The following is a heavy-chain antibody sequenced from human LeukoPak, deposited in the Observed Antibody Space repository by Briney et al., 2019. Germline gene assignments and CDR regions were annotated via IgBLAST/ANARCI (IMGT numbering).Heavy chain of an antibody. D-gene: IGHD2-2*01. CDR1: GGSFSGYY. J-gene: IGHJ6*03. CDR3: ARGSCSSTSCYEDYYYYMDV. Sequence: SETLSLTCAVYGGSFSGYYWSWIRQPPGKGLEWIGEINHSGSTNYNPSLKSRVTISVDTSKNQFSLKLSSVTAADTAVHYCARGSCSSTSCYEDYYYYMDVWGKGTTVTVSS. CDR2: INHSGST. V-gene: IGHV4-34*01.